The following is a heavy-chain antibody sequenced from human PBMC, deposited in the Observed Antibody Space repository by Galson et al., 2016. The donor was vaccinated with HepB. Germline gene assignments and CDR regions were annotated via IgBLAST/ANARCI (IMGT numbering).Heavy chain of an antibody. CDR3: ATDRINYYCRCVSCDALGA. CDR1: GYTFVDFY. D-gene: IGHD2-15*01. CDR2: INPNSGDA. J-gene: IGHJ3*01. V-gene: IGHV1-2*02. Sequence: QSGAEVTKPGESLKISCKASGYTFVDFYIHWVRQAPGQGLEWLGWINPNSGDAHFAQKFQGRVTMTRDTSISTAYLELRRLRSDYMSVYYCATDRINYYCRCVSCDALGAWGQGTMVTVSS.